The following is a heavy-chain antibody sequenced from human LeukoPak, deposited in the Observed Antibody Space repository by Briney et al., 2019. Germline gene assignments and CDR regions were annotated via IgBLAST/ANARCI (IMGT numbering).Heavy chain of an antibody. J-gene: IGHJ3*02. D-gene: IGHD3-22*01. CDR1: GGSISSGGSY. CDR2: IYYSGST. CDR3: ARVPYYYDSSGYYYGAFDI. Sequence: PSETLSLTCTVSGGSISSGGSYWSWIRQHPGKGLEWIGYIYYSGSTYYNPSLKSRVTISVDTSKNQFSLKLSSVTAADTAVYYCARVPYYYDSSGYYYGAFDIWGQGTMVTVSS. V-gene: IGHV4-31*03.